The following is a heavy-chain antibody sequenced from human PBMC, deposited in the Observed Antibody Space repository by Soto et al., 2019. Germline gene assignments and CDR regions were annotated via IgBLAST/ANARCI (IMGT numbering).Heavy chain of an antibody. V-gene: IGHV1-8*01. CDR3: ARTFYYGSESAINWFDP. Sequence: ASVKVSCKASGYTFTSYDVAWVRQATGQGLEWMGWMNPNSGNTGYAQKFQGRVTMTRNTSVSTAYMELSSLRSEDTAIYYCARTFYYGSESAINWFDPWGQGTLVTVSS. CDR2: MNPNSGNT. CDR1: GYTFTSYD. D-gene: IGHD3-10*01. J-gene: IGHJ5*02.